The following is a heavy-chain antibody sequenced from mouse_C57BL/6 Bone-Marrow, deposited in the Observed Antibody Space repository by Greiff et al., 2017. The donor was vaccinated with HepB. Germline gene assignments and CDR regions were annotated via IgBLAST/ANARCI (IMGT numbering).Heavy chain of an antibody. J-gene: IGHJ2*01. CDR2: LDPENGDT. CDR3: TRAYYGSSWDY. Sequence: DVQLQESGAELVRPGASVKLSCTASGFNIKDDYMHWVKQRPEQGLEWIGWLDPENGDTEYASKFQGKATITADTSSTTAYLQLSSLTSEDTAVYYCTRAYYGSSWDYWGQVTTLTVSS. V-gene: IGHV14-4*01. CDR1: GFNIKDDY. D-gene: IGHD1-1*01.